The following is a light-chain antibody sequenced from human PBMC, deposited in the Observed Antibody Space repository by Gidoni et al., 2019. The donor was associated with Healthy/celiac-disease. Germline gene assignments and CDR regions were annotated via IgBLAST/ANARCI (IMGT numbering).Light chain of an antibody. CDR2: AAS. J-gene: IGKJ4*01. Sequence: DIQMTQSPSSLSASVGDRVTITCRASQSISSYLNWYQQKPGKAPKLLIYAASSLQSGVNLPSRFSGSGSGTDFTLTISSLQPEDFATYYCQQSYSTPLTFXGXTKVEIK. V-gene: IGKV1-39*01. CDR3: QQSYSTPLT. CDR1: QSISSY.